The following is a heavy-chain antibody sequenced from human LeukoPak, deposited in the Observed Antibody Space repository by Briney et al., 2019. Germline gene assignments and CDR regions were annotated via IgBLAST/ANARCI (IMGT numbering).Heavy chain of an antibody. D-gene: IGHD3-10*01. CDR2: VSSSGVNT. CDR3: AKDYYGSGSHFLDY. V-gene: IGHV3-23*01. Sequence: GGSLRLSCAASGFTFSNYAMSWVRQAPGKGLEWVSSVSSSGVNTYYADSVKGRFTISRDNSRNTVYLQISSLRAEDTAVYYCAKDYYGSGSHFLDYWGQGTLVPVSS. CDR1: GFTFSNYA. J-gene: IGHJ4*02.